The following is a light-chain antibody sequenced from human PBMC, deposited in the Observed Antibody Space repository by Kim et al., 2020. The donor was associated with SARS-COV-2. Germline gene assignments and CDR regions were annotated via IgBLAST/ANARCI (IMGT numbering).Light chain of an antibody. CDR3: QAHDNDIVV. CDR1: GGGIVDSF. V-gene: IGLV6-57*03. Sequence: GTTVIISCTRRGGGIVDSFVQWYRQRPGSAPTTVIYEDFQRPSGVPDRFSGSIDKSSNSASLTSSGLTTEDEAVYYWQAHDNDIVVFGGGTQLTVL. CDR2: EDF. J-gene: IGLJ3*02.